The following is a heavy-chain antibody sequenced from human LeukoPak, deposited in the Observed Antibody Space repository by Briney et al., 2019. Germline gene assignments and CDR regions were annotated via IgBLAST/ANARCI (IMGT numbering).Heavy chain of an antibody. CDR1: GGTFSSYA. J-gene: IGHJ4*02. D-gene: IGHD3-3*01. CDR2: IIPIFGTA. CDR3: ARVWSGYYMVDF. Sequence: SVKVSCKASGGTFSSYAISWVRQAPGQGLEWMGGIIPIFGTANYAQKFQGRVTTTTDESTSTAYMELRSLRSEDTAVYYCARVWSGYYMVDFWGQGTLVTVSS. V-gene: IGHV1-69*05.